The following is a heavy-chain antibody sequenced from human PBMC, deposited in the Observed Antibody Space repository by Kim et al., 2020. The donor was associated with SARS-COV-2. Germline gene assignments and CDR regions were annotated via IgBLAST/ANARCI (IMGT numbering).Heavy chain of an antibody. Sequence: SETLSLTCSVYGASFRNYYSSWFRQPPGKGLEWIGEIHPSGSTSYNPSLQSRVTISIDSSKDDLSLKLTSVTDADTAVYFCAWGQDRAKAAYWGQGALVTVSS. V-gene: IGHV4-34*01. J-gene: IGHJ4*02. CDR1: GASFRNYY. D-gene: IGHD5-18*01. CDR3: AWGQDRAKAAY. CDR2: IHPSGST.